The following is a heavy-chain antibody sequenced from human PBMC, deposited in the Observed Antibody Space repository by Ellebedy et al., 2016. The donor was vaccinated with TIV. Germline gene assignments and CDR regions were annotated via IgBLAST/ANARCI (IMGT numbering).Heavy chain of an antibody. J-gene: IGHJ6*02. D-gene: IGHD2-21*02. V-gene: IGHV3-9*01. Sequence: GGSLRLXXAASGFTFDDYAMHWVRQAPGKGLEWVLGISWNSGTIGYADSVKGRFTISRDNAKKSLYLQMNSLGHEDTALYYCTKDIRYCGGDCYEVDYFYGFHVWGQGTTVTVSS. CDR3: TKDIRYCGGDCYEVDYFYGFHV. CDR1: GFTFDDYA. CDR2: ISWNSGTI.